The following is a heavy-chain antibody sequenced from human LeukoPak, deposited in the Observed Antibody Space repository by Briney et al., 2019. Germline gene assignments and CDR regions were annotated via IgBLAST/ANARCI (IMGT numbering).Heavy chain of an antibody. CDR3: ARRAGDHYYFDN. J-gene: IGHJ4*02. CDR1: GYTFTGYY. CDR2: INPSSGST. V-gene: IGHV1-46*01. Sequence: ASVKVSCKASGYTFTGYYMHWVRQAPGQGLEWMGIINPSSGSTSYAQKFQDRVKMTRDTSRSTVYMELSSLRSEDTAVYYCARRAGDHYYFDNWGQGTLVTVSS. D-gene: IGHD7-27*01.